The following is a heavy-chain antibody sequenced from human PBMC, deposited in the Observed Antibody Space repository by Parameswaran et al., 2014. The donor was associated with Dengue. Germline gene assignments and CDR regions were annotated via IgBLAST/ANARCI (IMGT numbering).Heavy chain of an antibody. V-gene: IGHV4-34*01. D-gene: IGHD3-22*01. CDR3: ARGTYYYDSSGYYPTKFDY. J-gene: IGHJ4*02. Sequence: PGKGLEWIGEINHSGSTNYNPSLKSRVTISVDTSKNQFSLKLSSVTAAGTAVYYCARGTYYYDSSGYYPTKFDYWGQGTLVTVSS. CDR2: INHSGST.